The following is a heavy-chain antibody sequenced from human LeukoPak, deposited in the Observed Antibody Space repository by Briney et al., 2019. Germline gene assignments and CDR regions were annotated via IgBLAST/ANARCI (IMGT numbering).Heavy chain of an antibody. CDR1: GYTFTDRY. CDR2: MKPNTGGT. V-gene: IGHV1-2*02. J-gene: IGHJ1*01. Sequence: ASVKVSCKPSGYTFTDRYIHWVRQAPGQGLEWMGWMKPNTGGTKYAEKFQGRVTMTRDTSVSTAYMELNGLRSDDTAVYYCARGPGTRIVVSNEYFHHWGQGTLVTVSS. D-gene: IGHD3-22*01. CDR3: ARGPGTRIVVSNEYFHH.